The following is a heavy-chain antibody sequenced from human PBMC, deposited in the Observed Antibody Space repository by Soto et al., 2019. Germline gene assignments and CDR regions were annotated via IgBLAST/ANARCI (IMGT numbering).Heavy chain of an antibody. V-gene: IGHV2-5*02. D-gene: IGHD4-17*01. CDR2: IYWDDVK. CDR3: ARFIIDCGDSHAPNFDY. CDR1: GFSLSTSGVG. Sequence: SGPTLVNPTQTLTLTCTFSGFSLSTSGVGVGWIRQPPGKALEWLALIYWDDVKHYSPSLKSRLTITKDTSKNQVVLTMTNMDPVDTATYYCARFIIDCGDSHAPNFDYWGQGTLVTVSS. J-gene: IGHJ4*02.